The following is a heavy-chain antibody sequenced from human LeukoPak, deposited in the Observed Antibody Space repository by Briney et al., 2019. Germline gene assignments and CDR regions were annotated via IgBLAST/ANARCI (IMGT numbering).Heavy chain of an antibody. Sequence: ASVKVSCKASAYTFTSYGITWVRQAPGQGLEWMGWISAYNGNTNYAQKFQGRVTMTEDTSTDTAYMELSSLRSEDTAVYYCATDLQYQLPEGTAIDYWGQGTLVTVSS. CDR3: ATDLQYQLPEGTAIDY. J-gene: IGHJ4*02. CDR1: AYTFTSYG. CDR2: ISAYNGNT. D-gene: IGHD2-2*01. V-gene: IGHV1-18*01.